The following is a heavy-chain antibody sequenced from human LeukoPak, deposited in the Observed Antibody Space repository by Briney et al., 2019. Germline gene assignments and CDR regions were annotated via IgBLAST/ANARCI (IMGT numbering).Heavy chain of an antibody. V-gene: IGHV4-31*03. CDR1: GGSISGGGSY. CDR3: ARPRTGSSGRPEYFEH. CDR2: IYDSGST. Sequence: SETLSLTCTVSGGSISGGGSYWSWVRQHPGRGLEWIGYIYDSGSTYYSPSLKSRVTISVDTSKNQFSLKLSSVIAADTAVYYCARPRTGSSGRPEYFEHWGQGTLVTVSS. D-gene: IGHD3-22*01. J-gene: IGHJ1*01.